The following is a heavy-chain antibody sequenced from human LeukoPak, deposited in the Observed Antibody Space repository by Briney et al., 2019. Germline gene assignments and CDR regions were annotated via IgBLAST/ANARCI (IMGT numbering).Heavy chain of an antibody. J-gene: IGHJ4*02. D-gene: IGHD2-21*02. CDR2: INSNSGDT. CDR1: RYTLSEYM. Sequence: DSRKPPRYTLSEYMMHGGPPTPRQGLEWMGWINSNSGDTKYAQNLQSRVTPTRDMSLSTAYMELSRLRSDDTAVYYCVRVVVTALVGFDYWGQGTLVTVSS. V-gene: IGHV1-2*02. CDR3: VRVVVTALVGFDY.